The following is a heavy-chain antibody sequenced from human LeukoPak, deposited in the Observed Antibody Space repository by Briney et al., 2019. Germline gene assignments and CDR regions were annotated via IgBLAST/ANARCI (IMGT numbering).Heavy chain of an antibody. V-gene: IGHV4-34*01. CDR2: INHSGGT. CDR1: GGSFSGYY. J-gene: IGHJ3*02. CDR3: ARGAPNYYDSSGYYQEGAFDI. Sequence: PSETLSLTCAVYGGSFSGYYWSRIRQPPGKGLEWVGEINHSGGTNYNPSLKSRVTISVDKSKNQFSLKLSSVTAADTAVYYCARGAPNYYDSSGYYQEGAFDIWGQGAMVTLSS. D-gene: IGHD3-22*01.